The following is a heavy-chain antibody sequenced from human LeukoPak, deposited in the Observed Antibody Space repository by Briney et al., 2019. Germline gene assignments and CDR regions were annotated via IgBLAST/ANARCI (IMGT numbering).Heavy chain of an antibody. CDR2: MYAGGTT. V-gene: IGHV3-53*01. J-gene: IGHJ5*02. D-gene: IGHD6-19*01. CDR1: GVIVSRYF. Sequence: PGGSLRLSCAASGVIVSRYFMSWVRQAPGKGLQWVAIMYAGGTTDYSDSVRGRFHISRDSSNNTLSLQINSLRAEDTAVYYCARGSGSGWPLDRWGQGALVTVSS. CDR3: ARGSGSGWPLDR.